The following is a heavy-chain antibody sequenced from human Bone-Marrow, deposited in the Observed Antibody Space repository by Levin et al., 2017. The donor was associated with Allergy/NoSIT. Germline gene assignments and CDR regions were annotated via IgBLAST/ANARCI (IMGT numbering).Heavy chain of an antibody. Sequence: GESLKISCAASGFTFSDYYMSWIRQAPGKGLEWVSYIGSSDSTIYYADSVKGRFTISRDNARNALYLQMNSLRDEDTAVYYCARDGSKYCSSTSCYSGHYDYGMDVWGQGTTVTVSS. J-gene: IGHJ6*02. CDR2: IGSSDSTI. CDR1: GFTFSDYY. D-gene: IGHD2-2*01. V-gene: IGHV3-11*01. CDR3: ARDGSKYCSSTSCYSGHYDYGMDV.